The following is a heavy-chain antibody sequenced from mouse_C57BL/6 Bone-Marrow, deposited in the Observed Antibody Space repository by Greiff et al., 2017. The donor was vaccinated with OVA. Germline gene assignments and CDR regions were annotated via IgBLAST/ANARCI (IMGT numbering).Heavy chain of an antibody. D-gene: IGHD1-3*01. V-gene: IGHV2-2*01. CDR1: GFSLTSYG. CDR3: ARNSRLRGFAY. CDR2: IWSGGST. J-gene: IGHJ3*01. Sequence: VQLQESGPGLVQPSQSLSITCTVSGFSLTSYGVHWVRQSPGKGLEWLGVIWSGGSTDYNAAFISSLSISKDNSKSHVFFKMNSLQADDTAIYYCARNSRLRGFAYWGQGTLVTVSA.